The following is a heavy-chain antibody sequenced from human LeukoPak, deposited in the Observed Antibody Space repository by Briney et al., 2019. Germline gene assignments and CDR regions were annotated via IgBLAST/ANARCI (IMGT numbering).Heavy chain of an antibody. V-gene: IGHV1-69*01. J-gene: IGHJ5*02. Sequence: SVKVSCKASGGTFSSYAISWVRQAPGQGLEWMGGIIPIFGTASYAQKFQGRVTITADESTSTAYMELSSLRSEDTAVYYCARSYSNYFNWFDPWGQGALVTVSS. CDR1: GGTFSSYA. CDR3: ARSYSNYFNWFDP. D-gene: IGHD4-11*01. CDR2: IIPIFGTA.